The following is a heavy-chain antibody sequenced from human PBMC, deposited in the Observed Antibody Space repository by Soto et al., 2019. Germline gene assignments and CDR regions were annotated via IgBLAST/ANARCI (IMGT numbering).Heavy chain of an antibody. V-gene: IGHV3-11*01. CDR1: GFTFSDYY. CDR2: ISSSGSTI. CDR3: ARDFEEQFVRSGMDV. D-gene: IGHD6-6*01. J-gene: IGHJ6*02. Sequence: GGSLRLFCAASGFTFSDYYMSWIRQAPGKGLEWVSYISSSGSTIYYADSVKGRFTISRDNAKNSLYLQMNSLRAEDTAVYYCARDFEEQFVRSGMDVWGQGTTVTVSS.